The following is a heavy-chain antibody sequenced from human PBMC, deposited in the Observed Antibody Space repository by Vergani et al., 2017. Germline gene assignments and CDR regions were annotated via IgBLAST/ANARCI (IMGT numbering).Heavy chain of an antibody. J-gene: IGHJ5*02. CDR3: AKDLSTGKLELREGGWFDP. V-gene: IGHV1-69*01. CDR1: GGTFSSYA. D-gene: IGHD1-7*01. CDR2: IIPIFGTA. Sequence: QVQLVQSGAEVKKPGSSVKVSCKASGGTFSSYAISWVRQAPGQGLEWMGGIIPIFGTANYAQKFQGRVTITADESTSTAYMEQSSLRSEDTAVYYCAKDLSTGKLELREGGWFDPWGQGTLVTVSS.